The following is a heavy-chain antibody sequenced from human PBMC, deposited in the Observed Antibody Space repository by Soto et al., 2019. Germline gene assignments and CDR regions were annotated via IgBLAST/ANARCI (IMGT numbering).Heavy chain of an antibody. CDR2: IIPIFGTA. J-gene: IGHJ6*02. CDR1: GGTFSSYA. Sequence: QVPLVQSGAEVKKPGSSVKVSCKASGGTFSSYAISWVRQAPGQGLEWMGGIIPIFGTANYAQKFQGRVTITADESTSTAYMELSSLRSEDTAVYYCARTLGYCSSTSCYYYYYGMDVWGQGTTVTVSS. CDR3: ARTLGYCSSTSCYYYYYGMDV. V-gene: IGHV1-69*01. D-gene: IGHD2-2*01.